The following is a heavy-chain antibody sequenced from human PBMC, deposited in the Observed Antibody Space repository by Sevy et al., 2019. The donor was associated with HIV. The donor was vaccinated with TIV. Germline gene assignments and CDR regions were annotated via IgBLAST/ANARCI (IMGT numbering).Heavy chain of an antibody. V-gene: IGHV3-48*03. Sequence: GGSLRLSCAASGFRFSSYEMNWVSQAPGKGLEWVASISNSGTNIYYSDSVRGRFPMSRDTAKNSLYLQMNSLSADDTAAYYCARDLPPSATTGANFDYWGQGTLVTVSS. CDR1: GFRFSSYE. D-gene: IGHD4-17*01. CDR3: ARDLPPSATTGANFDY. J-gene: IGHJ4*02. CDR2: ISNSGTNI.